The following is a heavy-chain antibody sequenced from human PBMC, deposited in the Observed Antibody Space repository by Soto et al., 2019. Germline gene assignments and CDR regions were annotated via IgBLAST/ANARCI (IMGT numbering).Heavy chain of an antibody. J-gene: IGHJ4*02. CDR3: ARVGPAHYYDSSGYYSPLDY. V-gene: IGHV1-69*01. CDR2: IIPMFGTA. D-gene: IGHD3-22*01. Sequence: QVQLVQSGAEVKKPGSSVKVSCKASGDTFSSYAINWVRQAPGQGLEWMGGIIPMFGTANYAQKFKGRVTITAGERKSTVYMELSSLRSEDTAVYYCARVGPAHYYDSSGYYSPLDYWGQGTLVTVSS. CDR1: GDTFSSYA.